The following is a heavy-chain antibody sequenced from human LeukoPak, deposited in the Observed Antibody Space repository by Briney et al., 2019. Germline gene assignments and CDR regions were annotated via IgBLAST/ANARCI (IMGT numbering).Heavy chain of an antibody. CDR1: GFTFSSYA. V-gene: IGHV3-23*01. D-gene: IGHD3-3*01. CDR3: AKDSITIFGVVKFDY. CDR2: ISGSGGST. J-gene: IGHJ4*02. Sequence: GGSLRLPYAASGFTFSSYAMSWVRQAPGKGLEWVSAISGSGGSTYYADSVKGRFTISRDNSKNTLYLQMNSLRAEDTAVYYCAKDSITIFGVVKFDYWGQGTLVTVSS.